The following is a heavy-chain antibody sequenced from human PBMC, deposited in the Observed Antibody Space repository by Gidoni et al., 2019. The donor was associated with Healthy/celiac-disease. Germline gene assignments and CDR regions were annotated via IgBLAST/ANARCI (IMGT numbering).Heavy chain of an antibody. J-gene: IGHJ5*02. CDR1: GGSFSGYY. Sequence: QVQLQQWGAGRLKPSATLSLTCAVYGGSFSGYYWSWIRQPPGKGLEWIGEINHSGSTNYNPSLKIRVTISVDTSKTQFSLKLSSVTAADTAVYYCARGRRGVARGRFDPWGQGTLVTVSS. CDR3: ARGRRGVARGRFDP. V-gene: IGHV4-34*01. CDR2: INHSGST. D-gene: IGHD2-15*01.